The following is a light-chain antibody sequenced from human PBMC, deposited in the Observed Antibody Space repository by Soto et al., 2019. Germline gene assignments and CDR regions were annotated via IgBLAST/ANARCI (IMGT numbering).Light chain of an antibody. Sequence: DIQMTQSPSTLSSSVGDRVTITCRASQGISSCLAWYQQKPGEAPELLIFAASTFERGVPSRFSGSRSGTDFTLTIGSLQPEDSATYYCQQYTSFPLTFGGGTKVEI. V-gene: IGKV1-5*01. J-gene: IGKJ4*01. CDR1: QGISSC. CDR2: AAS. CDR3: QQYTSFPLT.